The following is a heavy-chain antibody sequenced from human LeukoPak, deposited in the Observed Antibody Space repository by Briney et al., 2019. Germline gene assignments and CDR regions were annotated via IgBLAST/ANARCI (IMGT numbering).Heavy chain of an antibody. D-gene: IGHD3-3*01. CDR1: GFTFDDYA. Sequence: GGSLRLSCAASGFTFDDYAMHWVRQAPGKGLELVSLISGDGGSTYYADSVKGRFTISRDNIKNSLYLQMNSLRTEDTALYYCAKDSVLRFLEWFPGYYFDYWGQGTLVTVSS. CDR2: ISGDGGST. J-gene: IGHJ4*02. CDR3: AKDSVLRFLEWFPGYYFDY. V-gene: IGHV3-43*02.